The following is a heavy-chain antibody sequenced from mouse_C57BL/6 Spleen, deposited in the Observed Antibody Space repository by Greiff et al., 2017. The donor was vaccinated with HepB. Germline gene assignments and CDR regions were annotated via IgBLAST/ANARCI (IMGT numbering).Heavy chain of an antibody. V-gene: IGHV6-6*01. D-gene: IGHD1-1*02. J-gene: IGHJ3*01. CDR3: TRQGFDYGPWFAY. CDR1: GFTFSDAW. Sequence: EVHLVESGGGLVQPGGSMKLSCAASGFTFSDAWMDWVRQSPEKGLEWVAEIRNKANNHATYYAESVKGRFTISRDDSKSSVYLQRNSLRAEDTGIYYCTRQGFDYGPWFAYWGQGTLVTVSA. CDR2: IRNKANNHAT.